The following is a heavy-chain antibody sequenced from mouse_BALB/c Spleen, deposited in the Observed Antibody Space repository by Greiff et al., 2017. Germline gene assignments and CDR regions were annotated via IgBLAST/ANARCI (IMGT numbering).Heavy chain of an antibody. CDR3: ARYYGSSPFAY. J-gene: IGHJ3*01. V-gene: IGHV1-54*01. CDR1: GYAFTNYL. Sequence: QVQLKQSGAELVRPGTSVKVSCKASGYAFTNYLIEWVKQRPGQGLEWIGVINPGSGGTNYNEKFKGKATLTADKSSSTAYMQLSSLTSDDSAVYFCARYYGSSPFAYWGQGTLVTVSA. CDR2: INPGSGGT. D-gene: IGHD1-1*01.